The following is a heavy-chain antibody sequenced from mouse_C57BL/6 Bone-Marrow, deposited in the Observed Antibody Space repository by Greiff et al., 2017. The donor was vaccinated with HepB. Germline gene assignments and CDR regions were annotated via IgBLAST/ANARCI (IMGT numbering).Heavy chain of an antibody. CDR2: ISNGGGST. V-gene: IGHV5-12*01. CDR3: ARLYGSSYLDY. D-gene: IGHD1-1*01. J-gene: IGHJ2*01. Sequence: EVKLMESGGGLVQPGGSLKLSCAASGFTFSDYYMYWVRQTPEKRLEWVAYISNGGGSTYYPDTEKGRFTISRDNAKNTLYLQMSRLKSEDTAMYYCARLYGSSYLDYWGQGTTLTVSS. CDR1: GFTFSDYY.